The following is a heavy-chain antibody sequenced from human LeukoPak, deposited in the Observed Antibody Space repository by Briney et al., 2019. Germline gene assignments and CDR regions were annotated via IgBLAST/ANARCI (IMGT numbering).Heavy chain of an antibody. D-gene: IGHD2-15*01. CDR2: ISYDGSNR. Sequence: GRSLRLSCAASGFTFSNYDMHWVRQAPGKGLEWVAVISYDGSNRYYADSVNGRFTISRDNSKNTLYLQMNSLRAEDTAVYYCANIPEEVVAATGTGHFDYWGQGTLVTVSS. CDR1: GFTFSNYD. CDR3: ANIPEEVVAATGTGHFDY. J-gene: IGHJ4*02. V-gene: IGHV3-30*18.